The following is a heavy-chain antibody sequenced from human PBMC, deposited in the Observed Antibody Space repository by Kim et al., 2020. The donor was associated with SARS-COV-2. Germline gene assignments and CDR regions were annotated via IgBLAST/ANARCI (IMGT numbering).Heavy chain of an antibody. D-gene: IGHD2-21*01. CDR3: ANCCGCTNWAYPYGMDV. CDR1: GFTFSNYG. CDR2: ISDSGEST. V-gene: IGHV3-23*01. J-gene: IGHJ6*01. Sequence: GGSLRLSCAASGFTFSNYGLSWVRQAPGEGLEWVSSISDSGESTYYADSVKGRFTISRDNSKNTLYLQMNGLIVEDTAVSYCANCCGCTNWAYPYGMDV.